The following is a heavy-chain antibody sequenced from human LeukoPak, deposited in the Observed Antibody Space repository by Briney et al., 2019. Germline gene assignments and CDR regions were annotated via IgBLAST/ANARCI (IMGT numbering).Heavy chain of an antibody. CDR1: GFTFSSYA. Sequence: GGSLRLSCAASGFTFSSYAMSWVRQPPGKGREWVSSISGSGGSTYYAASMKGRFTISTDNSKKTPYLQINRLRAEGTAVYYCAKEGGAAFDYWGQGTLVTVSS. J-gene: IGHJ4*02. V-gene: IGHV3-23*01. CDR2: ISGSGGST. D-gene: IGHD1-26*01. CDR3: AKEGGAAFDY.